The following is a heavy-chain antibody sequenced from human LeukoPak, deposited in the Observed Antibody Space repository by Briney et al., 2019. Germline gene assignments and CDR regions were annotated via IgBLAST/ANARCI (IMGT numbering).Heavy chain of an antibody. CDR3: AKLRTGYSSSWYSLRFDP. J-gene: IGHJ5*02. CDR1: GFTFSSHG. V-gene: IGHV3-30*02. D-gene: IGHD6-13*01. CDR2: IRYDGSNK. Sequence: GGSLRLSCAASGFTFSSHGMHWVRQVPGKGLEWVAFIRYDGSNKYYADSVKGRFTISRDNSKNTLYLQMNSLRAEDTAVYYCAKLRTGYSSSWYSLRFDPWGQGTLVTVSS.